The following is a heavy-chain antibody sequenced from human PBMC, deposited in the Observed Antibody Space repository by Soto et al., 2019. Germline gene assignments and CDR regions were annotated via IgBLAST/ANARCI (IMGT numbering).Heavy chain of an antibody. V-gene: IGHV3-9*01. J-gene: IGHJ4*02. CDR1: GFRFDDYA. Sequence: GGSLRLSCAASGFRFDDYAMHWVRQVPGKGLEWVSGISWNSGSLGYGDSVKGRFTISRDNAKNSLYLQMNGLRPEDTAFYYCVKDNGGYYDSSGNFEYWGQGTLVTVSS. CDR2: ISWNSGSL. CDR3: VKDNGGYYDSSGNFEY. D-gene: IGHD3-22*01.